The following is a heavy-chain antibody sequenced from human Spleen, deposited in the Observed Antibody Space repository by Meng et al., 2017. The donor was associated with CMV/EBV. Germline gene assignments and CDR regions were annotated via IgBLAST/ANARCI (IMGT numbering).Heavy chain of an antibody. CDR1: GFTFDSYG. D-gene: IGHD3-10*01. V-gene: IGHV3-30*02. J-gene: IGHJ5*02. Sequence: SWVASGFTFDSYGMHWVRQAPGKGLEWVAFMWYDENQEEYADSAKGRFTISRDNSKNTVDLQMNNLRVEDTAVYYCVRDVAPGWFDPWGQGTLVTVSS. CDR3: VRDVAPGWFDP. CDR2: MWYDENQE.